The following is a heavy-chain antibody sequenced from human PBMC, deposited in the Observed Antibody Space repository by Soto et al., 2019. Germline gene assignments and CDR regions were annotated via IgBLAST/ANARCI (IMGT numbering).Heavy chain of an antibody. CDR1: GGSISSSSYY. D-gene: IGHD6-19*01. CDR2: IYYSGST. Sequence: QLQLQESGPGLVKPSETLSLTCTVSGGSISSSSYYWGWIRQPPGKGLEWIGSIYYSGSTYYNPSLKSRVTISVDTSKNQFSLKLSSVTAADTAVYYCARVSSSEVTPEGLYWGQGTLVTVSS. CDR3: ARVSSSEVTPEGLY. J-gene: IGHJ4*02. V-gene: IGHV4-39*01.